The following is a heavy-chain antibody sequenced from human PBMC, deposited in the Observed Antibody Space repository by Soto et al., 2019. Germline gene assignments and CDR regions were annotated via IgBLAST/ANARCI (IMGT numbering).Heavy chain of an antibody. V-gene: IGHV2-5*02. Sequence: QITLKESGPTLVKPTQTLTLNCTFSGFSLSTSGVGVGWIRQPPGKALEGLALIYWDDDKRYRPSLKSRLTITKDTSKNQVVLTMTNMDPVDTATYYCAHSSRQQLVTPFDYWGQGTLVTVSS. D-gene: IGHD6-13*01. CDR3: AHSSRQQLVTPFDY. J-gene: IGHJ4*02. CDR1: GFSLSTSGVG. CDR2: IYWDDDK.